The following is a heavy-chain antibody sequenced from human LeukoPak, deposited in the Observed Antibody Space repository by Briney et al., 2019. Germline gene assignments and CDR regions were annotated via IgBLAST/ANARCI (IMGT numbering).Heavy chain of an antibody. V-gene: IGHV4-34*01. CDR1: GGSFSGYY. CDR2: INHSGST. D-gene: IGHD4-11*01. CDR3: AGGHLPTTVTTTGGMDV. J-gene: IGHJ6*02. Sequence: SETLSLTCAVYGGSFSGYYWSWIRQPPGKGLEWIGEINHSGSTNYNPSLKSRVTISVDTSKNQFSLKLSSVTAADTAVYYCAGGHLPTTVTTTGGMDVWGQGTTVTVSS.